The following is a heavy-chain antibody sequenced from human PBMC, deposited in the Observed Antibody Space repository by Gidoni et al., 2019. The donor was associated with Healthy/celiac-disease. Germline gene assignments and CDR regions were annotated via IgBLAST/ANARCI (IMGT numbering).Heavy chain of an antibody. J-gene: IGHJ4*02. CDR3: ASPSTMSPEGENRWFDY. V-gene: IGHV3-48*02. D-gene: IGHD3-22*01. CDR1: GFTFSSYS. CDR2: ISSSSSTI. Sequence: EVQLVESGGGLVQPGGSLRLSCAASGFTFSSYSMNWVRQAPGKGLEWVSYISSSSSTIYYADSVKGRFTISRDNAKNSLYLQMNSLRDEDTAVYYCASPSTMSPEGENRWFDYWGQGTLVTVSS.